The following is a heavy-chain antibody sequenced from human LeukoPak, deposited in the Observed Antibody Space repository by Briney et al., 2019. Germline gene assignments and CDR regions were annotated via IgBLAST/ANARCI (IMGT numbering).Heavy chain of an antibody. Sequence: SVKVSCKASGGTFSSYAISWVRQAPGQGLEWMGRIIPILGIANYAQKFQGRVTITADKSTSTAYMELSSLRSEDTAVYYCARGMSGSYGYYYGMDDWGQGTTVTVYS. CDR1: GGTFSSYA. CDR3: ARGMSGSYGYYYGMDD. V-gene: IGHV1-69*04. J-gene: IGHJ6*02. D-gene: IGHD1-26*01. CDR2: IIPILGIA.